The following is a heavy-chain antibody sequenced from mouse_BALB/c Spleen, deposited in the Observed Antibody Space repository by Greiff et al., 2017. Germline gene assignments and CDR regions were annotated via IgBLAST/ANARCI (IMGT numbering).Heavy chain of an antibody. CDR2: ISSGGSYT. J-gene: IGHJ2*01. CDR3: ARGGYYGSSYYFDY. Sequence: EVKVVESGGGLVKPGGSLKLSCAASGFTFSSYAMSWVRQSPEKRLEWVAEISSGGSYTYYPDTVTGRFTISRDNAKNTLYLEMSSLRSEDTAMYYCARGGYYGSSYYFDYWGQGTTLTVSS. V-gene: IGHV5-9-4*01. D-gene: IGHD1-1*01. CDR1: GFTFSSYA.